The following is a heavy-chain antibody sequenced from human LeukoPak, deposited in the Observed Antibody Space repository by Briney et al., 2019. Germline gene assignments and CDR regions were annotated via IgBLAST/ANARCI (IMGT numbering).Heavy chain of an antibody. D-gene: IGHD5-18*01. J-gene: IGHJ6*03. CDR2: IYYSGST. CDR1: GGSISSYY. V-gene: IGHV4-59*01. Sequence: SETLSLTCTVSGGSISSYYWSWIRQPPGKGLEWIGYIYYSGSTNYNPSLKSRVTISVDTSKNQFSLKLSSVTAADTAVYYCARQRTAMDKYYYYYMDVWGKGTTVTVSS. CDR3: ARQRTAMDKYYYYYMDV.